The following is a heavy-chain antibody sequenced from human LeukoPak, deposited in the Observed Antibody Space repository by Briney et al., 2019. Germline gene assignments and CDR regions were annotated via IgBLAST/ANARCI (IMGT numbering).Heavy chain of an antibody. V-gene: IGHV3-23*01. Sequence: AGGSLRLSCAASGFTSSSYGMSWVRQAPGKGLEWVPVVGDSADTTHYADSVKGRFFISRDNSKNTVHLQMNSLRAEDTAVYYCAKDSFTVVRGVGSDDGFAVWGQGTMVTVSS. D-gene: IGHD3-10*01. CDR2: VGDSADTT. CDR3: AKDSFTVVRGVGSDDGFAV. J-gene: IGHJ3*01. CDR1: GFTSSSYG.